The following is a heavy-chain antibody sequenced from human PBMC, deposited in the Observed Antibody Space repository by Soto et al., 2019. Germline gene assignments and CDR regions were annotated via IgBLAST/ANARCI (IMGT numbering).Heavy chain of an antibody. V-gene: IGHV4-31*03. D-gene: IGHD4-4*01. CDR2: IYYSGST. CDR1: GGSISSGGYY. CDR3: ARVRTVTPLKLYYYYYMDV. Sequence: PSETLSLTCTVSGGSISSGGYYWSWIRQHPGKGLEWIGYIYYSGSTYYNPSLKSRVTISVDTSKNQFSLKLSSVTAADTAVYYCARVRTVTPLKLYYYYYMDVWGKGTTVTVSS. J-gene: IGHJ6*03.